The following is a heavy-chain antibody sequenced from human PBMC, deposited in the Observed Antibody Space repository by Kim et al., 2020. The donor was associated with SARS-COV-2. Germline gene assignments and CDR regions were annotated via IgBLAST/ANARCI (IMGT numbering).Heavy chain of an antibody. V-gene: IGHV1-2*06. CDR2: IDPNTGVT. J-gene: IGHJ4*01. Sequence: ASVKVSCKASGYTFTAYYMHWVRQAPGQGLEWMGRIDPNTGVTKYAQKFQGRVTMTRDTSISTAYMELSRLTSDDTALYYCARALRGCSGGIWYSDLGYW. D-gene: IGHD2-15*01. CDR1: GYTFTAYY. CDR3: ARALRGCSGGIWYSDLGY.